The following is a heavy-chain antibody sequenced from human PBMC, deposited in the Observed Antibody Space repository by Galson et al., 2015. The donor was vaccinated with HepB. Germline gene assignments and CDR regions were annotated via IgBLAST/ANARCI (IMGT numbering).Heavy chain of an antibody. J-gene: IGHJ4*02. CDR3: ARAGAGTYYLTGDY. D-gene: IGHD1-26*01. Sequence: SLRLSCAASGFTFNNHDMHWVRQAPGKGLEWVAVILYDGGNKYYAHTVKGRFTISRDTSKNTLYLQMDSLRPEDTAIYYCARAGAGTYYLTGDYWGQGTLVTVSS. V-gene: IGHV3-30-3*01. CDR1: GFTFNNHD. CDR2: ILYDGGNK.